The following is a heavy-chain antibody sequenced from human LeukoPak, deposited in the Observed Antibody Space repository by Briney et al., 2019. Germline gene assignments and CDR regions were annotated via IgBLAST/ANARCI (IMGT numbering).Heavy chain of an antibody. CDR1: GGSISSSSYY. CDR3: ARKVDWLYPFFDY. J-gene: IGHJ4*02. V-gene: IGHV4-39*07. D-gene: IGHD3-9*01. CDR2: IYHSGST. Sequence: KPSETLSLACTVSGGSISSSSYYWGWIRQPPGKGLEWIGEIYHSGSTNYNPSLQSRVTISVDKSKNQFSLKLRSVTAADTAVYYCARKVDWLYPFFDYWGQGTLVTVSS.